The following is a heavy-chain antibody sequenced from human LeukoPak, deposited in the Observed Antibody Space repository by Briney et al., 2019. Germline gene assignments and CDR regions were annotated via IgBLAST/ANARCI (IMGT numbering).Heavy chain of an antibody. D-gene: IGHD5-18*01. J-gene: IGHJ3*02. V-gene: IGHV3-30*03. CDR2: ISPDGNNR. CDR1: DFTFSSYD. Sequence: PGGSLRLSCAASDFTFSSYDIHWVRQAPGKGLEWVAVISPDGNNRYYADSVKGRFTISRDNSKNTLYLQMNRLRVEDTAVSYCACQWIQLWGGIWGQGTMVTVSS. CDR3: ACQWIQLWGGI.